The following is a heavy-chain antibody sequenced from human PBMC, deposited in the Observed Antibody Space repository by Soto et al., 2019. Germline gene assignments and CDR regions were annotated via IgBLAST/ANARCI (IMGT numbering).Heavy chain of an antibody. V-gene: IGHV5-51*01. J-gene: IGHJ4*02. CDR3: ARQARYSSSWPD. CDR1: GYSFTTYW. Sequence: PGESLKISCKASGYSFTTYWIGWVRQMPGKGLEWMGIIYPGDSDTRYRPSFQGQVTISADKSISTAYLQWSSLKAPDTAMYYCARQARYSSSWPDWGQGTLVTVSS. CDR2: IYPGDSDT. D-gene: IGHD6-13*01.